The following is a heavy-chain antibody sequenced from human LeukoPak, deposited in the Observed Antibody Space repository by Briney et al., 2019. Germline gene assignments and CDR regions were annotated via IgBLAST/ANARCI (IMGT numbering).Heavy chain of an antibody. Sequence: SETLSLTCTVSGGSFSSGSYYWSWIRQPAGKGLEWIGRIYTSGSTYYNPSLKSRVTISVDTSKNQFSLKLSSVTAADTAVYYCARGYCSGGSCYGLVWFDPWGQGTLVTVSS. J-gene: IGHJ5*02. CDR3: ARGYCSGGSCYGLVWFDP. V-gene: IGHV4-61*02. D-gene: IGHD2-15*01. CDR1: GGSFSSGSYY. CDR2: IYTSGST.